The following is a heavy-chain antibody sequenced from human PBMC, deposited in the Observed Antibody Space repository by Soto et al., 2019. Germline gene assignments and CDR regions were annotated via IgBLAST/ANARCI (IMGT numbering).Heavy chain of an antibody. CDR1: GGSISSYY. V-gene: IGHV4-59*01. CDR3: ARVGLRGNY. J-gene: IGHJ4*02. D-gene: IGHD6-13*01. CDR2: IYYSGST. Sequence: TLSLTCTVSGGSISSYYWSWIRQPPGKGLEWIGYIYYSGSTNYHPSLKSRVTISVDTSKNQFSLKLSSVTAADTAVYYCARVGLRGNYWGQGTLVTVSS.